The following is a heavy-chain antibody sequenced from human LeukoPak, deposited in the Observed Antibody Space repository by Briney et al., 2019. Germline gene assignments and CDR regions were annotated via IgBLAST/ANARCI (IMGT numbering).Heavy chain of an antibody. J-gene: IGHJ4*02. CDR1: GYTFTAYY. CDR2: IIPILGIA. CDR3: ASRYCSGGSCYEDYFDY. Sequence: SVKVSCKASGYTFTAYYIHWVRQAPGQGLEWMGRIIPILGIANYAQKFQGRVTITADKSTSTAYMELSSLRSEDTAVYYCASRYCSGGSCYEDYFDYWGQGTLVTVSS. V-gene: IGHV1-69*02. D-gene: IGHD2-15*01.